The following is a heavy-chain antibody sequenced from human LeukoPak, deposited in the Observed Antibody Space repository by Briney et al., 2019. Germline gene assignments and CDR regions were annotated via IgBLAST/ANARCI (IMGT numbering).Heavy chain of an antibody. Sequence: PSETLSLTCAVYGGSFSGYYWSWIRQPPGKGLEWIGEINHSGSTNYNPSLKSRVTISVDTSKNQFSLKLSSVTATDTAVYYCARHGSYSAGRSFDYWGQGTLVTVSS. CDR3: ARHGSYSAGRSFDY. CDR2: INHSGST. J-gene: IGHJ4*02. V-gene: IGHV4-34*01. D-gene: IGHD3-10*01. CDR1: GGSFSGYY.